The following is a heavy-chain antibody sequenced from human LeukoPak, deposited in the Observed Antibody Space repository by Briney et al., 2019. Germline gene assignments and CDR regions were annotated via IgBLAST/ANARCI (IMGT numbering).Heavy chain of an antibody. CDR2: ISYDGSNK. D-gene: IGHD5-24*01. CDR3: AKEPGRRWLQLTLDY. Sequence: PGRSLRLSCAASGFTFSSYGMHWVRQAPGKGLEWVAVISYDGSNKYYADSVKGRFTISRDNSKNTLYLQMNSLRAEDTAVYYCAKEPGRRWLQLTLDYWGQGTLVTVSS. CDR1: GFTFSSYG. J-gene: IGHJ4*02. V-gene: IGHV3-30*18.